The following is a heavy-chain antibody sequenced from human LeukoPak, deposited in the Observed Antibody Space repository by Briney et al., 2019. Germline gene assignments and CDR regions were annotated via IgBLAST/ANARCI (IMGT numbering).Heavy chain of an antibody. J-gene: IGHJ4*02. D-gene: IGHD2-2*01. CDR1: GYTFTSYY. Sequence: ASVKVSCKASGYTFTSYYMHWVRQAPGQGLEWMGIINPSGGSTSYAQKFQGRVTMTRDMSTSTVYMELSSLRSEDTAVYYCAREISSAIFDYWGQGTLVTVSS. CDR3: AREISSAIFDY. V-gene: IGHV1-46*01. CDR2: INPSGGST.